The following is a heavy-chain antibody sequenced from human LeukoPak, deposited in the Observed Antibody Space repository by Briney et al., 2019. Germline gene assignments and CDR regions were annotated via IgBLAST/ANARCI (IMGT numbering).Heavy chain of an antibody. CDR1: GFTFSSYA. Sequence: PGGSLRLSCAASGFTFSSYAVSWVRQAPGKGLEWVSGITTSGGSTYYADSVQGRFTISRDNSKNTLYLQMNSLRAEDTAVYYCARNQDYGVYNSVGAFDIWGQGTMVTVSS. CDR2: ITTSGGST. J-gene: IGHJ3*02. D-gene: IGHD4-17*01. V-gene: IGHV3-23*01. CDR3: ARNQDYGVYNSVGAFDI.